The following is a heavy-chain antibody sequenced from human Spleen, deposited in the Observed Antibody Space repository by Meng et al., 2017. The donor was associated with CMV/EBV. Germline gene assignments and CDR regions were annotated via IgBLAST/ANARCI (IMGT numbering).Heavy chain of an antibody. CDR2: IYPDDSDT. Sequence: KVSCKGSGYSFTDYWIGWVRQMPGKGLEWMGIIYPDDSDTRHSLSFQGQVTISADKSLNTAYLQWSGLKASDTAIYYCARHFGGDSSGAYDIWGQGTMVTVSS. V-gene: IGHV5-51*01. D-gene: IGHD2-21*02. CDR3: ARHFGGDSSGAYDI. J-gene: IGHJ3*02. CDR1: GYSFTDYW.